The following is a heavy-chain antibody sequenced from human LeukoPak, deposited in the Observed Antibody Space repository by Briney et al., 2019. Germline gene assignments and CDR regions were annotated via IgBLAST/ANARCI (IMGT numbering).Heavy chain of an antibody. CDR2: ISSSSSYI. D-gene: IGHD5-12*01. J-gene: IGHJ6*03. CDR1: GFTFSSYS. Sequence: EAGGSLRLSCAASGFTFSSYSMNWVRQAPGKGLEWVSSISSSSSYIYYADSVKGRLTISRDNAKNSLYLQMNSLRAEDTAVYYCARDQGGWLRFYYYYYMDVWGKGTTVTVSS. CDR3: ARDQGGWLRFYYYYYMDV. V-gene: IGHV3-21*01.